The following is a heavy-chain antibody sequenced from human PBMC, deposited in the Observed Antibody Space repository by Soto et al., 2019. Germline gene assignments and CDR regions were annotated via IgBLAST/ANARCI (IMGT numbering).Heavy chain of an antibody. D-gene: IGHD3-3*01. CDR1: GFTFSNYG. J-gene: IGHJ6*02. CDR3: TKRRNVLRFLAWSSGMEV. CDR2: ISDDGSNK. V-gene: IGHV3-30*18. Sequence: PGGSLRLSCAASGFTFSNYGMHWVRHAPGKGLEWVAFISDDGSNKYYADSMKGRFTMSRDNSKSTLYLQMNSLRVEDTAVYYCTKRRNVLRFLAWSSGMEVWGQGTTVTVSS.